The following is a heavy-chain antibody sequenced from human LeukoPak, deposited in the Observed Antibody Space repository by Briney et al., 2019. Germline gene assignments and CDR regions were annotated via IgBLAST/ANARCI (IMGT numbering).Heavy chain of an antibody. J-gene: IGHJ4*02. CDR2: IIPIFGTA. D-gene: IGHD2-2*01. V-gene: IGHV1-69*05. Sequence: RASVKVSCKASGGTFSSYAISWVRQAPGQGLEWMGGIIPIFGTANYAQKFQGRVTITTDESTSTAYMELSSLRSEDTAVYYCARGGQVVPADFDYCGQGTLVTVSS. CDR1: GGTFSSYA. CDR3: ARGGQVVPADFDY.